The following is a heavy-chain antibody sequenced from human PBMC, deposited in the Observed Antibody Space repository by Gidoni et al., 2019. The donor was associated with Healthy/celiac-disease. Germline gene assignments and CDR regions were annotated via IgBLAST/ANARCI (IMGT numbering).Heavy chain of an antibody. Sequence: QVQLVQSGAEVKKPGASVKVSCKASGYTFTGYYMHWVRQAPGQGLEWMGWINPNNGGTNYAQKFQGRVTMTRDTSISTAYMELSRLRSDDTAVYYCARAFKEYSSSIEARFDPWGQGTLVTVSS. D-gene: IGHD6-6*01. CDR1: GYTFTGYY. CDR2: INPNNGGT. V-gene: IGHV1-2*02. CDR3: ARAFKEYSSSIEARFDP. J-gene: IGHJ5*02.